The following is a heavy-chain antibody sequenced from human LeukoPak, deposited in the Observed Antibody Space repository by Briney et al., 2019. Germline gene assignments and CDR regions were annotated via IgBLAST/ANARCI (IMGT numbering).Heavy chain of an antibody. Sequence: GGSLRLSCAASGFTFSSYAMSWVRQAPGKGLEWVSSIGGSGGSTYYADSVKGWFTISRDNSKNMLYLQMNSLRAEDTAVYYCAKVETAAAATLRGFDYWGQGTLVTVSS. V-gene: IGHV3-23*01. D-gene: IGHD6-13*01. CDR3: AKVETAAAATLRGFDY. CDR2: IGGSGGST. J-gene: IGHJ4*02. CDR1: GFTFSSYA.